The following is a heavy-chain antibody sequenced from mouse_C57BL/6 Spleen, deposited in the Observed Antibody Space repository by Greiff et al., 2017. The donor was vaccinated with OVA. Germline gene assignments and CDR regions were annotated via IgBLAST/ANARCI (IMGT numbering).Heavy chain of an antibody. CDR1: GYTFTSYW. Sequence: QVQLQQPGAELVKPGASVKLSCKASGYTFTSYWMQWVKQRPGQGLEWIGEIDPSDSYTNYNQKFKGKATLTVDTSSSTAYMRRSSLTSEDSAFYYCTRSNYFGSSYDYFDYWGQGTTLTVSS. V-gene: IGHV1-50*01. CDR2: IDPSDSYT. D-gene: IGHD1-1*01. CDR3: TRSNYFGSSYDYFDY. J-gene: IGHJ2*01.